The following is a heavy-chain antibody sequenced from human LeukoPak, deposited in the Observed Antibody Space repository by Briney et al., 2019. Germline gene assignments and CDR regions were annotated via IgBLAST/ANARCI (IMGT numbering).Heavy chain of an antibody. CDR2: LSSTSSTI. Sequence: PGGSLRLSCAAYGFTFSSYSMNWVRQAAGKGLEWMSYLSSTSSTIYYAYSVKGRFTVSRDNATNSLYLQMNSLRAEDTAVYYCARDAGLTTVTTAYYYYAMDVWGQGTTVTVSS. CDR3: ARDAGLTTVTTAYYYYAMDV. D-gene: IGHD4-17*01. CDR1: GFTFSSYS. J-gene: IGHJ6*02. V-gene: IGHV3-48*01.